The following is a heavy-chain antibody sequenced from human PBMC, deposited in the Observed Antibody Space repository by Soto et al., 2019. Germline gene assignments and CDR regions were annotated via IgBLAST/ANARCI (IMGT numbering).Heavy chain of an antibody. CDR3: ARGPSETPLSIVVVPAALLYYFDY. J-gene: IGHJ4*02. V-gene: IGHV4-31*03. CDR1: GGSISSGGYY. CDR2: IYYSGST. D-gene: IGHD2-2*01. Sequence: SETLSLTCTVSGGSISSGGYYWSWIRQHPGKGLEWIGYIYYSGSTYYNPSLKSRVTISVDTSKNQFSLKLSSVTAADTAVYYCARGPSETPLSIVVVPAALLYYFDYWGQGTLVTVSS.